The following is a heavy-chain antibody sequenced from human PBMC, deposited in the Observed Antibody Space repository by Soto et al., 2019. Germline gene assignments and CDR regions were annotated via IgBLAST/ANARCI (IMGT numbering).Heavy chain of an antibody. D-gene: IGHD2-2*01. J-gene: IGHJ4*02. V-gene: IGHV1-46*01. CDR3: ARSTSLYCSSTSCYSLDY. Sequence: QVQLVQSGAEVKKPGASVKVSCKASGYTFTSYYMHWVRQAPGQGLEWMGIINPSGGSTSYAQKFQGRFTMTRDTSTSTVYMELSSLRSEDTAVYYCARSTSLYCSSTSCYSLDYWGQGTLVTVSS. CDR1: GYTFTSYY. CDR2: INPSGGST.